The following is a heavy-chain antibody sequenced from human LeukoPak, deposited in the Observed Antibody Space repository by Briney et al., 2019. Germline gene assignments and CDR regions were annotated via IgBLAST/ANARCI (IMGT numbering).Heavy chain of an antibody. CDR3: ARGPIYCSSTSCYQSDDAFDI. CDR2: MNPNSGNT. D-gene: IGHD2-2*01. V-gene: IGHV1-8*03. J-gene: IGHJ3*02. CDR1: GYTFTSYD. Sequence: ASVKVSCKASGYTFTSYDINWVRQATGQGLEWMGWMNPNSGNTGYAQKFQGRVTITRNTSISTAYMELSSLRSEDTAVYYCARGPIYCSSTSCYQSDDAFDIWGQGTMVTVSS.